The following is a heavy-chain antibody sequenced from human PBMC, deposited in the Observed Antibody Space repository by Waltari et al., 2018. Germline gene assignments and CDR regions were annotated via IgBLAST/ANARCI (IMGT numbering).Heavy chain of an antibody. D-gene: IGHD5-18*01. V-gene: IGHV4-4*07. CDR3: ARTIAYSYGSYSYFYYMDV. CDR1: RGSMISYY. Sequence: QVQLQESGPGLVKPSETLSLTCTVPRGSMISYYWSWIRQPARKGLEWIGRIYTSGSTNYNPSLKSRVTMSVDTSKNQFSLQLTSVTAADTAVYYCARTIAYSYGSYSYFYYMDVWGKGSTVTVSS. J-gene: IGHJ6*03. CDR2: IYTSGST.